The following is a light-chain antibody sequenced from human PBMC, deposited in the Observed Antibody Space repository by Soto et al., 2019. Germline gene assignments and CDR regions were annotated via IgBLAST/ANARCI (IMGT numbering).Light chain of an antibody. V-gene: IGKV1-5*03. CDR1: QSLSGW. Sequence: DIQMTQSPSTLSASVGDRVTITCRASQSLSGWLAWYQQKPGKAPKLLICKTSSLQSGVPSRFSGSGSGTEFTLTISSLQPDDFATYYCLQYNSLYTFGQGTRLEIK. CDR3: LQYNSLYT. CDR2: KTS. J-gene: IGKJ5*01.